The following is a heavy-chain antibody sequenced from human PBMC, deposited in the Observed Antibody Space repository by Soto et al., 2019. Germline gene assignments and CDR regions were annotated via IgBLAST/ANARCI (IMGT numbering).Heavy chain of an antibody. J-gene: IGHJ6*02. CDR2: INPNSGGT. CDR3: ASERVLRSFDWTRYGMDV. CDR1: GYTFTGYY. D-gene: IGHD3-9*01. Sequence: GASVKVSCKASGYTFTGYYMHWVRQAPGQGLEWMGWINPNSGGTNYAQKFQGRVTMTRDTSISTAYMELSRLRSDDTAVYYCASERVLRSFDWTRYGMDVWGQGTTVTVSS. V-gene: IGHV1-2*02.